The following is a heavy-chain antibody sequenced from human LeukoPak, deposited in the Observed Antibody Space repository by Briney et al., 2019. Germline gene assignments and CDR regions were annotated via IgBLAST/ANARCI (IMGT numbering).Heavy chain of an antibody. CDR3: AKDLSVWFGEFLLTPDAFDI. D-gene: IGHD3-10*01. J-gene: IGHJ3*02. V-gene: IGHV3-23*01. CDR2: VSGSGGST. CDR1: GLTFSSYA. Sequence: PWGSLTLSCAASGLTFSSYAMSLLRLAPGTGLEWASAVSGSGGSTYCRHYVKGRFTISRDNSKNMLYLEMNSLRAEDTAVYYCAKDLSVWFGEFLLTPDAFDIWGQGTMVTVSS.